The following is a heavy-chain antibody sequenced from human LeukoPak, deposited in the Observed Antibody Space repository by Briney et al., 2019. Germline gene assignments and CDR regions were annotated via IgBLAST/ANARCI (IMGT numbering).Heavy chain of an antibody. V-gene: IGHV3-30*03. CDR2: ISYHGSSQ. CDR1: GFTFRNYG. Sequence: LVESGGGVVQPGRSLRLSCAASGFTFRNYGFHWVRQAPGKGLEWVAVISYHGSSQDYADSVKGRFTISSDSSKNTLYLQMNSLRAEDTAVYYCARKEVSPAEYFQHWGQGTLVTVSS. D-gene: IGHD3-22*01. J-gene: IGHJ1*01. CDR3: ARKEVSPAEYFQH.